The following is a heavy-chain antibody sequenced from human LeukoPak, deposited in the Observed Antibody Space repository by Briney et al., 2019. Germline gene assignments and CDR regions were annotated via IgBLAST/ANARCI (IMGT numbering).Heavy chain of an antibody. V-gene: IGHV3-30*18. CDR1: GFTFSSYG. CDR2: ISYDGSNK. Sequence: PGGSLRLSCAASGFTFSSYGMHWVRQAPGKGLEWVAFISYDGSNKYYADSVKGRFTISRDNSKNTLYLQMNSLRAEDTAVYYCAKGRRVTGERYFDYWGQGTLVTVSS. D-gene: IGHD7-27*01. J-gene: IGHJ4*02. CDR3: AKGRRVTGERYFDY.